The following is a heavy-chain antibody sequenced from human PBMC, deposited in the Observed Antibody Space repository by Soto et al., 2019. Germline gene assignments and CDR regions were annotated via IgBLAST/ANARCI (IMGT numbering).Heavy chain of an antibody. D-gene: IGHD6-19*01. Sequence: SETLSLTCTVSGDSVSSGGYYWSWIRQPPGKGLEWIGYIYSSGSANYNPSLKSRVTISRDTSKNQISLKVASVTAADTAGYYGARGFSSVSIDAWGQGTTVTVSS. CDR2: IYSSGSA. CDR1: GDSVSSGGYY. CDR3: ARGFSSVSIDA. V-gene: IGHV4-61*08. J-gene: IGHJ6*02.